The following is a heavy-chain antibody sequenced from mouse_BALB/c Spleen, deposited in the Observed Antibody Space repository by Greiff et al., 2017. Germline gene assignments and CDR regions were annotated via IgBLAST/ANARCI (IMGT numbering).Heavy chain of an antibody. D-gene: IGHD3-1*01. CDR1: GYSITSGYY. V-gene: IGHV3-6*02. CDR2: ISYDGSN. CDR3: ARDRGPTGDAMDY. Sequence: DVQLQESGPGLVKPSQSLSLTCSVTGYSITSGYYWNWIRQFPGNKLEWMGYISYDGSNNYNPSLKNRISITRDTSKNQFFLKLNSVTTEDTATYYCARDRGPTGDAMDYWGQGTSVTVSS. J-gene: IGHJ4*01.